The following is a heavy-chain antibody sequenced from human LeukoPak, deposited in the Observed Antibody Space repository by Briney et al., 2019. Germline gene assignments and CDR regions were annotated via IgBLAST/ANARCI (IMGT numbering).Heavy chain of an antibody. CDR2: IKQDGSKK. D-gene: IGHD3-10*01. CDR3: AKGSRRWGSGNHYGMDV. V-gene: IGHV3-7*03. Sequence: GGSLRLSCVASGFPFSSYWMTWVRQAPGKGLEWVANIKQDGSKKSYVDSVKGRFTISRDNAKNSLYLQMNSLRAEDTAVYYCAKGSRRWGSGNHYGMDVWGQGTTVTVSS. CDR1: GFPFSSYW. J-gene: IGHJ6*02.